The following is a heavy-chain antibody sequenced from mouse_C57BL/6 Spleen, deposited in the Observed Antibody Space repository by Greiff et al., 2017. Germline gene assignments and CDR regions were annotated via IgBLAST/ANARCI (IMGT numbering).Heavy chain of an antibody. D-gene: IGHD6-1*01. J-gene: IGHJ4*01. CDR2: ISSGSSTI. CDR3: ARPLHIYYYAMDY. V-gene: IGHV5-17*01. CDR1: GFTFSDYG. Sequence: EVMLVESGGGLVKPGGSLKLSCAASGFTFSDYGMHWVRQAPEKGLEWVAYISSGSSTIYYADTVKGRFTISRDNAKNTLFLQMTSLRSEDTAMYYCARPLHIYYYAMDYWGQGTSVTGSS.